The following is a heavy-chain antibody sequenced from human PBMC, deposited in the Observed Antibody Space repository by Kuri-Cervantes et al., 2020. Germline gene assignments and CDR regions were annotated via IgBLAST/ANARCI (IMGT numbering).Heavy chain of an antibody. J-gene: IGHJ4*02. CDR3: ARGGRYSSGWYAHLGY. D-gene: IGHD6-19*01. Sequence: ASVKVSCKASGYTFTGYYMHWVRQAPGQGLEWMGWINPNSGNTGYAQKFQGRVTMTRNTSISTAYMELSSLRSEDTAVYYCARGGRYSSGWYAHLGYWGQGTLVTVSS. V-gene: IGHV1-8*02. CDR2: INPNSGNT. CDR1: GYTFTGYY.